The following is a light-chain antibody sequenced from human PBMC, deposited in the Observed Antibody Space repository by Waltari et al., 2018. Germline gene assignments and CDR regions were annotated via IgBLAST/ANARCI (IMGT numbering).Light chain of an antibody. CDR2: TAS. Sequence: DIQLTQSPSFLSASVGDRVTITCRASQDISSYLSWYQQKPGQAPNLLIYTASTLQSGVPSRFSGSRSGTEFTLTISSLQPEDFATYYCQQLNSYPLTFGQGTRLDIK. CDR1: QDISSY. CDR3: QQLNSYPLT. V-gene: IGKV1-9*01. J-gene: IGKJ5*01.